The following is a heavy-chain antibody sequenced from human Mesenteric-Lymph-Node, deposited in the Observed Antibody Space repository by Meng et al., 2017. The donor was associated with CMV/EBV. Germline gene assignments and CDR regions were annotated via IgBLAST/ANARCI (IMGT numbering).Heavy chain of an antibody. CDR3: AKDRYALKVLVVAEYYFDS. Sequence: GGSLRLSCAASGFAFNIYAMGWVRQAPGKGLEWVSVIYGGGSNTYYGDSVEGRFTISRDNSKNTLYLQMTSLRAEDTAIYYCAKDRYALKVLVVAEYYFDSWGQGTMVTVSS. CDR1: GFAFNIYA. CDR2: IYGGGSNT. J-gene: IGHJ4*02. V-gene: IGHV3-23*03. D-gene: IGHD2-8*01.